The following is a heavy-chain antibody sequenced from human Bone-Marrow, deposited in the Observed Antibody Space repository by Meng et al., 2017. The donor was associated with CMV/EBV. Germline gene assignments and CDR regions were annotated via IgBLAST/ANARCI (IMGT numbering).Heavy chain of an antibody. J-gene: IGHJ6*02. CDR3: AKGHPYYYYGMDV. CDR1: GFTFSSYG. CDR2: IWYDGSNK. V-gene: IGHV3-33*06. Sequence: GGSLKISCAASGFTFSSYGMHWVRQAPGKGLEWVAVIWYDGSNKYYADSVKGRFTISRDNSKNTLYLQMNSLRAEDTAVYYCAKGHPYYYYGMDVWGQGTTVTVSS.